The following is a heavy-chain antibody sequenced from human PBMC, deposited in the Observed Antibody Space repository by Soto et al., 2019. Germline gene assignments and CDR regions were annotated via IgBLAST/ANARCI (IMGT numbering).Heavy chain of an antibody. CDR1: GFTFSSYA. CDR2: VSDSGGST. CDR3: ARTIVGGVVHAFDF. V-gene: IGHV3-23*01. D-gene: IGHD1-26*01. Sequence: EVQLLESGGGLVQPGGSLRLSCAASGFTFSSYAMNWVRQAPGQGLEWVSTVSDSGGSTYYADSVQGRFTISRDNSKNTLFLHMNSLGAADTAIYYCARTIVGGVVHAFDFWGQGTLVTVSS. J-gene: IGHJ4*02.